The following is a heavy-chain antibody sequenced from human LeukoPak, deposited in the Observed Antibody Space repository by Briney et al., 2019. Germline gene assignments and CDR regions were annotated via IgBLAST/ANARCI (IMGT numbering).Heavy chain of an antibody. D-gene: IGHD3-3*01. J-gene: IGHJ6*02. CDR2: INHSGST. CDR3: ARGFWSGYSVVSYYYGMDV. CDR1: GGSFSGYY. V-gene: IGHV4-34*01. Sequence: SETLSLTCAVYGGSFSGYYWSWIRQPPGKGLEWIGEINHSGSTNYNPSLKSRVTISVDTSKNQFSLKLSSVSAADTAVYYCARGFWSGYSVVSYYYGMDVWGQGTTVTVSS.